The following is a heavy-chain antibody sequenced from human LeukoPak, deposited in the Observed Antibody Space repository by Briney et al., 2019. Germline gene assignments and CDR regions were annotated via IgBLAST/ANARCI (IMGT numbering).Heavy chain of an antibody. CDR1: GFTFSSYA. CDR3: VKDHGWLLYS. D-gene: IGHD3-9*01. Sequence: GGSLRLSCAASGFTFSSYAMSWVRQAPGKGLEWVSGISLDGATTYYAGSVEGRFTISRDNSKNTLYLQMNSLRADDTAVYYCVKDHGWLLYSWGQGTLVTVSS. J-gene: IGHJ4*02. V-gene: IGHV3-23*01. CDR2: ISLDGATT.